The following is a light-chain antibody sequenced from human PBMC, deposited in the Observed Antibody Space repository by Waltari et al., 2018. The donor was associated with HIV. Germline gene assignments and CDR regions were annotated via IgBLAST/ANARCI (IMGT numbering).Light chain of an antibody. CDR2: GAS. J-gene: IGKJ2*01. CDR3: QQYSNWPPVFT. CDR1: QSVSSN. Sequence: EVVMTQSPATLSVSPGERATLSCRASQSVSSNLSWYQQKPGQAPRLLIYGASTRDAGIPDRFSGSGSGTEFTLTISSLQSEDFAVYYCQQYSNWPPVFTFGQGTKLEIK. V-gene: IGKV3-15*01.